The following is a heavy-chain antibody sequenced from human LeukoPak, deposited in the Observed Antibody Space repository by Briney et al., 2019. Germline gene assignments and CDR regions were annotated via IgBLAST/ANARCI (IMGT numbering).Heavy chain of an antibody. CDR2: IYYSGST. CDR3: AREKVVSSGYYYKTESYYFDY. J-gene: IGHJ4*02. CDR1: GGSISSSSYY. Sequence: SETLSLTCTVSGGSISSSSYYWGWIRQPPGKGLEWIGSIYYSGSTYYNPSLKSRVTISIDTSKNQFSLKLSSVTAADTAVYYCAREKVVSSGYYYKTESYYFDYWGQGTLVTVSS. D-gene: IGHD3-22*01. V-gene: IGHV4-39*07.